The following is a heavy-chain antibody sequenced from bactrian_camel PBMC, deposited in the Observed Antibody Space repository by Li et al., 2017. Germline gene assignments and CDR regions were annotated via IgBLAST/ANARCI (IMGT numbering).Heavy chain of an antibody. D-gene: IGHD1*01. Sequence: HVQLVESGGGSVQAGGSLTLYCAASGNIDGPYSMGWFRQAPGKEREAVAILTRTDVAVYSDSVKGRFTISKDEDENVLYLQMDMLRPEDTALYYCAARGGLGSCTLDTRSSPFGYWGQGTQVTVS. V-gene: IGHV3S53*01. CDR3: AARGGLGSCTLDTRSSPFGY. CDR1: GNIDGPYS. J-gene: IGHJ6*01. CDR2: LTRTDVA.